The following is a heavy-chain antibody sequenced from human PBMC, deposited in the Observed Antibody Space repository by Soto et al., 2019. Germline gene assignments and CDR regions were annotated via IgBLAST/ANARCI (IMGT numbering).Heavy chain of an antibody. CDR3: ASYSHYYYDSSAAGAFDL. Sequence: QVQLVQSGAEVKKPGSSVKVSCKASGGTFSSYAISWVRQAPGQGLEWMGGIIPIFGTANYAQKFQGRVTITADKSTSTAYMELSSLRSDDTAVYYCASYSHYYYDSSAAGAFDLWGQGTMVTVSS. CDR2: IIPIFGTA. V-gene: IGHV1-69*06. CDR1: GGTFSSYA. D-gene: IGHD3-22*01. J-gene: IGHJ3*01.